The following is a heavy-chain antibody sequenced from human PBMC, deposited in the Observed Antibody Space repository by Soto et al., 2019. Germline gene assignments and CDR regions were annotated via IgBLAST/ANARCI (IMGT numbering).Heavy chain of an antibody. CDR1: GYTLTELS. V-gene: IGHV1-2*04. Sequence: ASVKVSCKVSGYTLTELSMHWVRQAPGQGLEWMGWINPNSGGTNYAQKFQGWVTMTRDTSISTAYMELSRLRSDDTAVYYCARDYYDSSGYSYFDYWGQGTLVTVSS. CDR2: INPNSGGT. CDR3: ARDYYDSSGYSYFDY. J-gene: IGHJ4*02. D-gene: IGHD3-22*01.